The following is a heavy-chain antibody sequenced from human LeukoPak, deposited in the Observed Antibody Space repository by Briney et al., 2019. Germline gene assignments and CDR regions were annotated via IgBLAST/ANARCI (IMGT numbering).Heavy chain of an antibody. CDR2: ISGSGGGT. CDR1: GFTFSDYW. V-gene: IGHV3-23*01. Sequence: GGSLRLSCAASGFTFSDYWMSWMRQAPGKGPEWVSGISGSGGGTYYADFVKGRFAISRDNSKNTLYLQMNSLRAEDSALYYCVQEGPRGLAFDVWGQGTRVTVSS. J-gene: IGHJ3*01. CDR3: VQEGPRGLAFDV.